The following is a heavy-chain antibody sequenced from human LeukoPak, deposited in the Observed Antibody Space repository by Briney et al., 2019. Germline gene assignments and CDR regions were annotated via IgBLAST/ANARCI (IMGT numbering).Heavy chain of an antibody. D-gene: IGHD3-10*01. J-gene: IGHJ3*02. CDR2: IYPGDSDT. CDR3: AKQRPYYSGAGSYRAFDI. CDR1: GYNFGGDW. V-gene: IGHV5-51*01. Sequence: GESLKISCQASGYNFGGDWIGWVRQVPGKGLEWMGVIYPGDSDTRYGPSFQGQVTISVDKSITTAYLQWNSLKASDTAMYFCAKQRPYYSGAGSYRAFDIWGQGTMVTVST.